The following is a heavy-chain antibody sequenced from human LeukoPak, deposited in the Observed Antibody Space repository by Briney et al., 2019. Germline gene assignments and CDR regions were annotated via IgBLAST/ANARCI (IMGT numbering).Heavy chain of an antibody. Sequence: GGSLRLSCAASGFTFSDYSMHWVRQAPGKGFNWVAFIRYDGNNKYYADSVKGRVTISRDNSKNTLYLQMNSLRAEDTAVYYCAKDYSSGWQKSFDFWGQGTLVTVSS. D-gene: IGHD6-19*01. CDR3: AKDYSSGWQKSFDF. J-gene: IGHJ4*02. CDR1: GFTFSDYS. V-gene: IGHV3-30*02. CDR2: IRYDGNNK.